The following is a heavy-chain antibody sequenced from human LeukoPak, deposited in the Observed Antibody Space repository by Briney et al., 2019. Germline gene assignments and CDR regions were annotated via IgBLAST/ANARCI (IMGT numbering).Heavy chain of an antibody. Sequence: GGSLRLSCAASAFTFKSYAMSWVRQAPGKGLEWVSAISGSGGSTYYADSVKGRFTISRDNSKNTLYLQMNSLRAEDTAVYYCARARGCSGGSCYAFSLSLPSAFDIWGQGTMVTVSS. CDR2: ISGSGGST. V-gene: IGHV3-23*01. CDR3: ARARGCSGGSCYAFSLSLPSAFDI. J-gene: IGHJ3*02. D-gene: IGHD2-15*01. CDR1: AFTFKSYA.